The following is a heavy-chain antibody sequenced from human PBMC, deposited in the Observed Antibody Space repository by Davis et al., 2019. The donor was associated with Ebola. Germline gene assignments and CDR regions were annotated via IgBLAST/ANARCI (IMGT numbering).Heavy chain of an antibody. CDR2: IHYSGST. Sequence: PSETLSLTCTVSGGSISSGGYYWSWIRQHPGRGLEWIGFIHYSGSTFYNPSLKSRLTISIDTSKNQFSLKLSSATAADTAVYFCARVRPVTPSLLCYFDYWGQGTLVTVSS. CDR1: GGSISSGGYY. CDR3: ARVRPVTPSLLCYFDY. D-gene: IGHD4-23*01. J-gene: IGHJ4*02. V-gene: IGHV4-31*03.